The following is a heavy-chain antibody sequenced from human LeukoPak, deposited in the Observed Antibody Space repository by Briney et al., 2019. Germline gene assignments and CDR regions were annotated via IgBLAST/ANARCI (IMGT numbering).Heavy chain of an antibody. J-gene: IGHJ5*02. Sequence: SVKVSCKASGGTFSSHAISWVRQAPGQGLEWMGGIIPIFGTANYAQKFQGRVTITADKSTSTAYMELSSLRSEDTAVYYCARYFGALNWFDPWGQGTLVTVSS. D-gene: IGHD3-9*01. CDR3: ARYFGALNWFDP. V-gene: IGHV1-69*06. CDR1: GGTFSSHA. CDR2: IIPIFGTA.